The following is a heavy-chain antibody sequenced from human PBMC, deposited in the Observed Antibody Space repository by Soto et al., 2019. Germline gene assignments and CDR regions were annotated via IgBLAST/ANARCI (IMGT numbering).Heavy chain of an antibody. D-gene: IGHD2-15*01. J-gene: IGHJ3*02. CDR1: GGSISSSSYY. Sequence: SETLSLTCTVSGGSISSSSYYWGWIRQPPGKGREWIGSIYYSGSTYYNPSLKSRVTISVDTSKNQFSLKLSSVTAADTAVYYCARPYCSGGSCYPAFDIWGQGTMVTVS. V-gene: IGHV4-39*01. CDR3: ARPYCSGGSCYPAFDI. CDR2: IYYSGST.